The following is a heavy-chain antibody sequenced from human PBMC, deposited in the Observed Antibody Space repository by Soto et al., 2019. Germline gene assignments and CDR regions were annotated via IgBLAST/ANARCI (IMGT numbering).Heavy chain of an antibody. CDR2: ISTYNGDT. J-gene: IGHJ5*01. Sequence: QVQLVQSGSEVAKPGASVRVSCTTSGYTFTKYAISWVRQAPGQGLEWMAWISTYNGDTKFAQRFQGRATMTRDTSTSTAYMDLRSLKFDDTAVYYCARDPSNTSGNRVWFDSWGQGTLVTVSS. CDR1: GYTFTKYA. D-gene: IGHD6-19*01. V-gene: IGHV1-18*04. CDR3: ARDPSNTSGNRVWFDS.